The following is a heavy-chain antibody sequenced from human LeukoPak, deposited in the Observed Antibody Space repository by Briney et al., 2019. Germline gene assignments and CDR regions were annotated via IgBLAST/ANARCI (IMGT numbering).Heavy chain of an antibody. CDR2: INPKTGDT. Sequence: ASVKVSCKASGYTFSDYYIHWGRQAPGQGLQWMGWINPKTGDTNYPQKSQGRVTMTRDTSISTAYMELSRLRSDDTAVYYCAREEIAVGGPPPRWFDSWGQGTLVTVSS. CDR1: GYTFSDYY. J-gene: IGHJ5*01. D-gene: IGHD6-19*01. CDR3: AREEIAVGGPPPRWFDS. V-gene: IGHV1-2*02.